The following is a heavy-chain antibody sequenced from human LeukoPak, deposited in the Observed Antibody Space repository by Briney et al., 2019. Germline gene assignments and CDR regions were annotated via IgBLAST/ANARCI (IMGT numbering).Heavy chain of an antibody. CDR3: ARHRKSARNYLYYYMDV. CDR1: GGSFSGYY. D-gene: IGHD6-6*01. Sequence: SETLSLTCAVYGGSFSGYYWSWIRQPPGKGLEWIGEINHSGSTNYNPSLKSRVTTSVDKSKNQFSLNLTSVTAADTALYYCARHRKSARNYLYYYMDVWGKGTTVTVSS. J-gene: IGHJ6*03. V-gene: IGHV4-34*01. CDR2: INHSGST.